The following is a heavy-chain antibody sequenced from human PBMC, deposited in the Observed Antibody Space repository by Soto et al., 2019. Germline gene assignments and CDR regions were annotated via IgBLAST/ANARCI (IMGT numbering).Heavy chain of an antibody. CDR3: ARHPRLIDLPGLSWFDP. Sequence: SETLSLTCTVSGGSISSSSYYWGWIRQPPGKGLEWIGSIYYSGSTYYNPSLKSRVTISVDTSKNQFSLKLSSVTAADTAVYYCARHPRLIDLPGLSWFDPWGQGTLVTVSS. CDR1: GGSISSSSYY. CDR2: IYYSGST. J-gene: IGHJ5*02. V-gene: IGHV4-39*01. D-gene: IGHD3-16*02.